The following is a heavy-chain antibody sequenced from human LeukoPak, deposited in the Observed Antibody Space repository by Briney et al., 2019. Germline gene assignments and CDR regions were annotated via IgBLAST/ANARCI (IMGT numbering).Heavy chain of an antibody. V-gene: IGHV4-34*01. CDR1: GGSFSGYY. D-gene: IGHD4-17*01. CDR2: INHSGST. Sequence: SETLSLTCAVYGGSFSGYYWSWIRQPPGKGLEWIGEINHSGSTNYNPSLKSRVTISVDTSKNQFSLKLSSVTAADTAVYYCARVGDSVGAKDYWGQGTLVTLSS. J-gene: IGHJ4*02. CDR3: ARVGDSVGAKDY.